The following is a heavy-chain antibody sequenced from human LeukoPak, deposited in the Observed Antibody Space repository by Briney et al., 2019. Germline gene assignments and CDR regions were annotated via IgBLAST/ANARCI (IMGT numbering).Heavy chain of an antibody. J-gene: IGHJ6*03. CDR2: ISSSSSYI. CDR3: ARDLYDLRALTIFGVATPLGYYYMDV. CDR1: GFTFSSYS. D-gene: IGHD3-3*01. V-gene: IGHV3-21*01. Sequence: PGGSLRLSCAASGFTFSSYSMNWVRRAPGKGLEWVSSISSSSSYIYYADSVKGRFTISRDNAKNSLYLQMNSLRAEDTAVYYCARDLYDLRALTIFGVATPLGYYYMDVWGKGTTVTVSS.